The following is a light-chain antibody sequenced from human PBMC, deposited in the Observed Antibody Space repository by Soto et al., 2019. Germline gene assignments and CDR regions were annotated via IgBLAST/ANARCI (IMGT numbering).Light chain of an antibody. CDR3: QTWGTGMV. Sequence: QLVLTQSPSASASLGASVKFTCTLSTGRSSYVVAWHQQQPGKPPRFLLKVDSDGSHLKGDGIPDRFSGSSSGAERHLTLSSLQPEDEADYYCQTWGTGMVFGGGTQLTV. J-gene: IGLJ3*02. V-gene: IGLV4-69*01. CDR2: VDSDGSH. CDR1: TGRSSYV.